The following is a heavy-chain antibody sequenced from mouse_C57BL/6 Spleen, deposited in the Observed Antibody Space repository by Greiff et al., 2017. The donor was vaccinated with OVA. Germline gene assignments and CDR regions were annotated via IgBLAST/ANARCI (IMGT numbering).Heavy chain of an antibody. CDR1: GYTFTDYE. V-gene: IGHV1-15*01. Sequence: VKLQQSGAELVRPGASVTLSCKASGYTFTDYEMHWVKQTPVHGLEWIGAIDPETGGTAYNQKFKGKAILTADKSSSTAYMELRSLTSEDSAVYYCTRWGGTPYYFDYWGQGTTLTVSS. CDR3: TRWGGTPYYFDY. CDR2: IDPETGGT. J-gene: IGHJ2*01.